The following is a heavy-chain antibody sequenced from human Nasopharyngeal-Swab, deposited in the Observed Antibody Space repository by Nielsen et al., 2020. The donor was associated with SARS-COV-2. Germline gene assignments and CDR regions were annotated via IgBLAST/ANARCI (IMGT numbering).Heavy chain of an antibody. CDR3: ARDDMWLQSAFDY. V-gene: IGHV3-30*03. D-gene: IGHD5-24*01. Sequence: GGSLRLSCAASGFTFSSYGMHWVRQAPGKGLEWVAVISYDGSNKYYADSVKGRFTISRDNSKNTLYLQMNSLRSDDTAVYYCARDDMWLQSAFDYWGQGTLVTVSS. J-gene: IGHJ4*02. CDR2: ISYDGSNK. CDR1: GFTFSSYG.